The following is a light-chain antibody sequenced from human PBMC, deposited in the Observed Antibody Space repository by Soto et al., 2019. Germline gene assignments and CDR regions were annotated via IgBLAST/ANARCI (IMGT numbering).Light chain of an antibody. CDR2: GNS. CDR3: QSYDSSLSGWV. Sequence: QSVLTQPPSVPGAPGQRVTISCTGSSSNIGAGYDVHWYQQLPGTAPKLLIYGNSNRPSGAPDRFSGSKSGTSASLAITGLQAEDEADYYCQSYDSSLSGWVFGGGTKLTVL. V-gene: IGLV1-40*01. J-gene: IGLJ3*02. CDR1: SSNIGAGYD.